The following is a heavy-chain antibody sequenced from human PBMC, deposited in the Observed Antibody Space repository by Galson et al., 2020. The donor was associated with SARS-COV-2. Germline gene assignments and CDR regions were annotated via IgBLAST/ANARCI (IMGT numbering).Heavy chain of an antibody. J-gene: IGHJ6*02. Sequence: GESLKISCAASGFTFSSYAMSWVRQAPGKGLEWVSAISGSGGSPYYADSVKGRFNISRDNSKNTLYLQMNSLRAGDTAVYYCAKGQGLLWFGELLFNYYYGMDVWGQGTTVTVSS. D-gene: IGHD3-10*01. CDR3: AKGQGLLWFGELLFNYYYGMDV. V-gene: IGHV3-23*01. CDR2: ISGSGGSP. CDR1: GFTFSSYA.